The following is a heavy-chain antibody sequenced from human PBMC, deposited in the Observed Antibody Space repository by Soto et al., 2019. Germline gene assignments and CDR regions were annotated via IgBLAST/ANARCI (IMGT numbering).Heavy chain of an antibody. Sequence: GGSPRLSCAASGFTFSSYWMHWVRQAPGKGLVWVSRINSDGSSTSYADSVKGRFTISRDNAKNTLYLQMNSLRAEDTAVYYCARDPSSDYYDSSVHYFDYWGQGTLVTVSS. V-gene: IGHV3-74*01. CDR2: INSDGSST. CDR3: ARDPSSDYYDSSVHYFDY. D-gene: IGHD3-22*01. CDR1: GFTFSSYW. J-gene: IGHJ4*02.